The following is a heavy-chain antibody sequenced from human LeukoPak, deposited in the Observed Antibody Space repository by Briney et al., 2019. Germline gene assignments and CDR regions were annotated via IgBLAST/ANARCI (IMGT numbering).Heavy chain of an antibody. CDR3: ARGGRVGYYFDY. D-gene: IGHD3-16*01. J-gene: IGHJ4*02. Sequence: PSETLSLTCTVSGGSISSYYWSWIRQPPGKGLEWIGYIYYSGSTYYNPSLKSRVTISVDTSKNQFPLKLSSVTAADTAVYYCARGGRVGYYFDYWGQGTLVTVSS. CDR1: GGSISSYY. V-gene: IGHV4-59*04. CDR2: IYYSGST.